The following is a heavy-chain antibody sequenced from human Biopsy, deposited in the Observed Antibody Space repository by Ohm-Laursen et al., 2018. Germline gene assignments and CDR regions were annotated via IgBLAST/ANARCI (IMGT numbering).Heavy chain of an antibody. Sequence: SVSVSCPASGATFSNYAINWLRQAPGQGLEWMGGINPMFGTAKYAQRFQGRVTITADKSTSTADMELSSLRSDGTAGYYCARSVGVVINFEHNWFDPWGQGTRVTVSS. J-gene: IGHJ5*02. V-gene: IGHV1-69*06. CDR1: GATFSNYA. D-gene: IGHD3-3*01. CDR3: ARSVGVVINFEHNWFDP. CDR2: INPMFGTA.